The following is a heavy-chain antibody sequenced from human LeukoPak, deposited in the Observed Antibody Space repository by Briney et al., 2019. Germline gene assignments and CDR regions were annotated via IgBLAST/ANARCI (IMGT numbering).Heavy chain of an antibody. Sequence: GGSLRLSCAASGFTFSSYGMHWVRQAPGKGLEWVAVILYDGSNKYYADSVKGRFTISRDNSKNTLYLQMNSLRAEDTAVYYCAKDDGKLSITMVTPDYWGQGTLVTVSS. V-gene: IGHV3-30*18. D-gene: IGHD5-18*01. CDR1: GFTFSSYG. CDR3: AKDDGKLSITMVTPDY. CDR2: ILYDGSNK. J-gene: IGHJ4*02.